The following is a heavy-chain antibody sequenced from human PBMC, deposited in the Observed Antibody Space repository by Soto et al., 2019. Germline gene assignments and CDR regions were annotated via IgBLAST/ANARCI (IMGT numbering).Heavy chain of an antibody. J-gene: IGHJ5*02. CDR1: GYTFTSYA. Sequence: SAELSCKASGYTFTSYALRWARQAPGKRLEWMGWINAGNGNTKYSQKFQGRVTITRDTSASTAYMELSSLRSEDTAVYYCARAGSSLYNWFDPWGQGTLVTVSS. CDR2: INAGNGNT. CDR3: ARAGSSLYNWFDP. D-gene: IGHD6-13*01. V-gene: IGHV1-3*01.